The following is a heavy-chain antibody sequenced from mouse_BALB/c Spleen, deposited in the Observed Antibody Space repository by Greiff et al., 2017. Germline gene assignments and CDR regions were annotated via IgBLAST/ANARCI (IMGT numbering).Heavy chain of an antibody. J-gene: IGHJ3*01. Sequence: QVQLKQSGAELVRPGTSVKVSCKASGYAFTNYLIEWVKQRPGQGLEWIGVINPGSGGTNYNEKFKGKATLTADKSSSTAYMQLSSLTSDDSAVYFCARCYYGSSSWFAYWGQGTLVTVSA. CDR2: INPGSGGT. CDR1: GYAFTNYL. V-gene: IGHV1-54*01. D-gene: IGHD1-1*01. CDR3: ARCYYGSSSWFAY.